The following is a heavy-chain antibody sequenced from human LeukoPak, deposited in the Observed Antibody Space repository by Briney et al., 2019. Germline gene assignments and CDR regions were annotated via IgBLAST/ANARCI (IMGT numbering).Heavy chain of an antibody. V-gene: IGHV3-21*01. CDR1: GFTFSSYS. J-gene: IGHJ3*02. D-gene: IGHD3-10*01. Sequence: GGSLRLSCAASGFTFSSYSMNWVRQAPGKGLEWVSSISSSSSYIYYADSVKGRFTISRDNAKNSLYLQMNSLRAEDTAVYYCAKNLWFGDSAFDIWGQGTMVTVSS. CDR3: AKNLWFGDSAFDI. CDR2: ISSSSSYI.